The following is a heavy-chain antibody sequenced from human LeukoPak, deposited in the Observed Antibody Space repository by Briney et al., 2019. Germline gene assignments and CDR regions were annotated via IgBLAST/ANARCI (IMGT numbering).Heavy chain of an antibody. V-gene: IGHV4-34*01. CDR2: IDHSGAT. Sequence: SETLSLTCAVYGGSFSGYYWSWIRQTPGKRLEWIGEIDHSGATNYNPSLKSRVTISLDTSKNQFSLKLTSVIAADTAVYFCARSGTYQYSSTSDYWGQGTLVTVSS. D-gene: IGHD6-13*01. J-gene: IGHJ4*02. CDR1: GGSFSGYY. CDR3: ARSGTYQYSSTSDY.